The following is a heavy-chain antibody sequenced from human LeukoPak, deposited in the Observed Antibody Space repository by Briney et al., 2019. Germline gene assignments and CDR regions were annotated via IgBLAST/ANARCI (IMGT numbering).Heavy chain of an antibody. Sequence: PGGSLRLSCAASGFTFSDYYMSWIRQAPGKGLEWVSYISSSGSTIYYADSVKGRFTISRDNAKNSLYLQMNSLRAEDTAVYYCATNRYSSRLVLYYFDYWGQGTLVTVSS. J-gene: IGHJ4*02. CDR2: ISSSGSTI. V-gene: IGHV3-11*01. CDR1: GFTFSDYY. D-gene: IGHD6-13*01. CDR3: ATNRYSSRLVLYYFDY.